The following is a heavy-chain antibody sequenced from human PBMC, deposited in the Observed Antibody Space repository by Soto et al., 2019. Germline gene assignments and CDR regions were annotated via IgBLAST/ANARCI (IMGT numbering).Heavy chain of an antibody. CDR1: GYTFTGYY. CDR2: INPNSGGT. Sequence: ASVKVSCKASGYTFTGYYMHWVRQAPGQGLEWMGWINPNSGGTNYAQKFQGRVTMTRDTSISTAYMELSRLRFDDTAVYYCARRVRATADWFDPSCQGPLLTVFS. D-gene: IGHD2-21*02. J-gene: IGHJ5*02. V-gene: IGHV1-2*02. CDR3: ARRVRATADWFDP.